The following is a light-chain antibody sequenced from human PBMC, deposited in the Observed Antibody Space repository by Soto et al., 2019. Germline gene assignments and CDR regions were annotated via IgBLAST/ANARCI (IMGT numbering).Light chain of an antibody. CDR2: GAS. J-gene: IGKJ1*01. CDR1: QSVSSSY. CDR3: QQYNNWT. V-gene: IGKV3-20*01. Sequence: EIVLTQSPGTLSLSPGARATLSCRASQSVSSSYLAWYQQKPGQAPRLLIYGASSRAAGIPDRFSGSGSGTDFTLTISRLEPEDFAVYYCQQYNNWTFGQGTKVDIK.